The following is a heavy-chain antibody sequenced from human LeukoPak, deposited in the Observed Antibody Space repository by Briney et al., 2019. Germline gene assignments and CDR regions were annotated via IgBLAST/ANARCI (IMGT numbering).Heavy chain of an antibody. CDR2: ISGSGGST. CDR3: AKAGDIVTTIPFDQ. CDR1: GFTFSSYA. D-gene: IGHD5-12*01. V-gene: IGHV3-23*01. Sequence: GALRLSCAASGFTFSSYAMSWVRQAPGKGLEWVSAISGSGGSTYYADSVKGRFTISRDNSKNTVYLQMNSLRAVDTAIYYCAKAGDIVTTIPFDQWGQGTLVTVSS. J-gene: IGHJ4*02.